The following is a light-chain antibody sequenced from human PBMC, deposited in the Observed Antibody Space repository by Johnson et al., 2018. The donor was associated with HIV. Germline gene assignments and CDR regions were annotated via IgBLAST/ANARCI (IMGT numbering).Light chain of an antibody. Sequence: QSVLTQPPSVSAAPGQKVTISCSGSSSNIGNNYVSWYQQIPGTAPKLLIYDNNKRPSGIPDRFSGSKSGTSATLGITGLQTGDEGDYYCGTWDGSLSAGAVVGTGTKVTVL. V-gene: IGLV1-51*01. CDR1: SSNIGNNY. CDR3: GTWDGSLSAGAV. J-gene: IGLJ1*01. CDR2: DNN.